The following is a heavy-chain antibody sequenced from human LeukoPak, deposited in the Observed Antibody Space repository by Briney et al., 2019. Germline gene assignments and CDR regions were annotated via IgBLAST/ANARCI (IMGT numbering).Heavy chain of an antibody. D-gene: IGHD6-6*01. CDR1: GFTFSSYA. J-gene: IGHJ4*02. Sequence: GGSLRLSCAASGFTFSSYALSWVRQAPGKGLEWVSFISGSGGSTYYADSAKGRFTISRDNSKNTLYLRMNSLRAEDTAVYYCAKMSVVSIAYRPVSLDYWGQGTLVTVSS. CDR3: AKMSVVSIAYRPVSLDY. CDR2: ISGSGGST. V-gene: IGHV3-23*01.